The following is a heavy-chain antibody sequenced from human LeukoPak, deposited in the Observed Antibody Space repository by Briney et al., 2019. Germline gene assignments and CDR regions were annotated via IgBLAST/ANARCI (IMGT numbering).Heavy chain of an antibody. CDR3: ARDLYSSGWYAYYFDY. Sequence: PGGSLRLSCAASGFTFSSYALSWVRQAPGKGLEWVSAISGSGDSTYYVDSVKGRFTISRDNSKNTLYLQMNSLRAEDTAVYYCARDLYSSGWYAYYFDYWGQGTLVTVSS. CDR2: ISGSGDST. D-gene: IGHD6-19*01. J-gene: IGHJ4*02. V-gene: IGHV3-23*01. CDR1: GFTFSSYA.